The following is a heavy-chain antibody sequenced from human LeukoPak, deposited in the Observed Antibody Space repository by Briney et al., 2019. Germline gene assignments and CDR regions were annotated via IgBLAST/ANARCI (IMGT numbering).Heavy chain of an antibody. CDR1: GFTFSSYS. D-gene: IGHD6-19*01. CDR3: ARGARQWLVSFDY. J-gene: IGHJ4*02. Sequence: GGSLRLSCAASGFTFSSYSMNWVRQAPGKGLEWVSSINSSSSYIYYADSVKGRFTISRDNAKNSLYLQMNSLRAEDTAVYYCARGARQWLVSFDYWGQGTLVTVSS. CDR2: INSSSSYI. V-gene: IGHV3-21*01.